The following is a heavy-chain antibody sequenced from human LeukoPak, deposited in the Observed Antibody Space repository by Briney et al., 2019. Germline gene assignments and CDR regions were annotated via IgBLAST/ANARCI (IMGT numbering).Heavy chain of an antibody. Sequence: GESLRLSCAASGFTFSSYWMSWVRQAPGKGLEWVANIKQDGSEKYYVDSVKGRFTISRDNAKNSLYLQMNSLRAEDTAVYYCARTLYDFWSGYYGGTLFDYWGQGTLVTVST. CDR2: IKQDGSEK. CDR1: GFTFSSYW. V-gene: IGHV3-7*01. D-gene: IGHD3-3*01. J-gene: IGHJ4*02. CDR3: ARTLYDFWSGYYGGTLFDY.